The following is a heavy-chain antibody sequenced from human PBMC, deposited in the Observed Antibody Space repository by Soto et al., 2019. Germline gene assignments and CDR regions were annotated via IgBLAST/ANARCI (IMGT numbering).Heavy chain of an antibody. D-gene: IGHD3-10*01. Sequence: GESLKISCKGSGYSFTSYWISWVRQMPGKGLEWMGRIDPSDSYTNYSPSFQGHVTISADKSISTAYLQWSSLKASDTAMYYCARHDYYGSGSYYNGNFDYWGQGTLVTVSS. CDR1: GYSFTSYW. V-gene: IGHV5-10-1*01. CDR2: IDPSDSYT. CDR3: ARHDYYGSGSYYNGNFDY. J-gene: IGHJ4*02.